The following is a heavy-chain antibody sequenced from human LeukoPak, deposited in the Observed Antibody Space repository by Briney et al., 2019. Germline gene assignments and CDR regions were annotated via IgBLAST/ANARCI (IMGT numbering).Heavy chain of an antibody. J-gene: IGHJ4*02. D-gene: IGHD6-19*01. V-gene: IGHV3-30*03. CDR2: ISYDGRNK. Sequence: GGSLRLSCAASGFTFSSYGMHWVRQAPGKGLEWVAVISYDGRNKYYADSVKGRFTIPRDNSKNTLYLQVNSLRVEDTAVYYCATHVQWLEFTYWGQGTLVTVSS. CDR3: ATHVQWLEFTY. CDR1: GFTFSSYG.